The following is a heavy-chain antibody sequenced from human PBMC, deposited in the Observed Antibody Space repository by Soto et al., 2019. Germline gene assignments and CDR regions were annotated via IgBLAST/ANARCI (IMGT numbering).Heavy chain of an antibody. D-gene: IGHD3-3*01. CDR1: GYTFTSYD. Sequence: GASVKVSCKASGYTFTSYDINWVRQATGQGLERMGWMNPNNGNTGYAQKFQGRVTMTRNTSISTAYMELSSLRSEDMAVYYFVSIYYDFWSGYYGGDAFDIWGQGTMVTVSS. J-gene: IGHJ3*02. V-gene: IGHV1-8*01. CDR2: MNPNNGNT. CDR3: VSIYYDFWSGYYGGDAFDI.